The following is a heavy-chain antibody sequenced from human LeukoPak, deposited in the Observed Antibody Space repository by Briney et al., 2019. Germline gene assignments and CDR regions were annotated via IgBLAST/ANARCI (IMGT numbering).Heavy chain of an antibody. CDR2: IWYDGSNK. V-gene: IGHV3-33*03. J-gene: IGHJ4*02. D-gene: IGHD2-2*01. CDR1: GFTFSSYG. CDR3: AKDIKPAAITLFDY. Sequence: GGSLRLSCAASGFTFSSYGMHWVRQAPGKGLEWVAVIWYDGSNKYYADSVKGRFTISRDNAKNSLYLQMNSLRAEDTALYYCAKDIKPAAITLFDYWGQGTLVTVSS.